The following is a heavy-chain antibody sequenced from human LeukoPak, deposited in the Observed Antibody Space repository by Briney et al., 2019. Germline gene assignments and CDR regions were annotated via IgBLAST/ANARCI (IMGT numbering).Heavy chain of an antibody. CDR2: IYYSGST. Sequence: SETLSLTCTVSGGSISNTIYYWGWIRQPPGKGLEWIGYIYYSGSTNYNPSLKSRVTISVDTSKNQFSLKLSSVTAADTAVYYCASCSGGSIDYWGQGTLVTVSS. V-gene: IGHV4-61*05. CDR3: ASCSGGSIDY. D-gene: IGHD2-15*01. J-gene: IGHJ4*02. CDR1: GGSISNTIYY.